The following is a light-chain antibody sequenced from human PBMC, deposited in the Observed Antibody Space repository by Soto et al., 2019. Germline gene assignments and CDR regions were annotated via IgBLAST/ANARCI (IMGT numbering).Light chain of an antibody. CDR2: GAS. Sequence: EIVMTQSPATLSVSPGEGATLSCRASQSVSSKLAWYQQKPGQAPRLLIYGASTRATGIPARFSGSGSGTEFTLIISSLEPEDFVVYYCQQYNSWPPITFGQGTRLEIK. CDR1: QSVSSK. V-gene: IGKV3-15*01. J-gene: IGKJ5*01. CDR3: QQYNSWPPIT.